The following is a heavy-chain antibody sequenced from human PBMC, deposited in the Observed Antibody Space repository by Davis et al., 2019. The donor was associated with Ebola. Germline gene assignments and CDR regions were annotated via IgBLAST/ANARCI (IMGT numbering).Heavy chain of an antibody. CDR1: GFTFSSYA. V-gene: IGHV3-30-3*01. Sequence: GGSLRLSCAASGFTFSSYAMHWVRQAPGKGLEWVAVISYDGSNKYYADSVKGRFTISRDNAKNSLYLQMNSLRAEDTAVYYCAGRLVAARGYYYYGMDVWGQGTTVTVSS. CDR2: ISYDGSNK. D-gene: IGHD6-6*01. CDR3: AGRLVAARGYYYYGMDV. J-gene: IGHJ6*02.